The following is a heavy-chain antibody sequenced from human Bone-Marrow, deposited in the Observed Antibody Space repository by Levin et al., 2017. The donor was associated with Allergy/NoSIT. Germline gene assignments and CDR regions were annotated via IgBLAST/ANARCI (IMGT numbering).Heavy chain of an antibody. D-gene: IGHD3-10*01. J-gene: IGHJ6*02. CDR2: IAHDGRNQ. CDR3: ARDGGGVRLRHSHGFDV. CDR1: GFTFTYYA. V-gene: IGHV3-30*04. Sequence: PGGSLRLSCAASGFTFTYYAMHWVRQAPGKGLEWVAVIAHDGRNQYYRDSVKGRFTISRDNSKNTVFLQTTSLTPEDMGVYYCARDGGGVRLRHSHGFDVWGQGATVTVSS.